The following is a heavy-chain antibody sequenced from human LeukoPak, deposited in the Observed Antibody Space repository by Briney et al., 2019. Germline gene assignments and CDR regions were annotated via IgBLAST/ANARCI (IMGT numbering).Heavy chain of an antibody. CDR3: AKDGTAMASDAFDI. CDR1: GFTFDDYA. D-gene: IGHD5-18*01. Sequence: GGSLRLPCAASGFTFDDYAMHWVRQAPGKGLEWVSLISGDGGSTYYADSVKGRFTISRDNSKNSLYLQMNSLRTEDTALYYCAKDGTAMASDAFDIWGQGTMVTVSS. V-gene: IGHV3-43*02. CDR2: ISGDGGST. J-gene: IGHJ3*02.